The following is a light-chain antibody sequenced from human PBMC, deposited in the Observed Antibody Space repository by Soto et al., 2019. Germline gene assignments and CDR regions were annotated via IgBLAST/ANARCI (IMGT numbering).Light chain of an antibody. J-gene: IGKJ5*01. CDR1: QSVNSK. CDR3: QEYNNWPLLT. V-gene: IGKV3D-15*01. Sequence: EIVMTQSPATLFLSPGERATLSCRASQSVNSKLAWYQQKPGQSPRLVIYHASTRATGIPARFSGSGSGTEFTLTISSLQSEDFAVYYCQEYNNWPLLTFGQGTRLEI. CDR2: HAS.